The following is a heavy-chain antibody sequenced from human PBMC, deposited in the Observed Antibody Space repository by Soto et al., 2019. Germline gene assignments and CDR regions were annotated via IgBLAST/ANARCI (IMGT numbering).Heavy chain of an antibody. J-gene: IGHJ6*02. Sequence: SETLSLTCTVSGGSISSGDYYWSWIRQPPGKGLEWIGYIYYSGSTYYNPSLKSRVTISVDASKNQFPLKLSSVTAADTAVYYCAKEPVSITIFGVNGMDVWGQGTTVTVPS. D-gene: IGHD3-3*01. CDR3: AKEPVSITIFGVNGMDV. CDR1: GGSISSGDYY. CDR2: IYYSGST. V-gene: IGHV4-30-4*01.